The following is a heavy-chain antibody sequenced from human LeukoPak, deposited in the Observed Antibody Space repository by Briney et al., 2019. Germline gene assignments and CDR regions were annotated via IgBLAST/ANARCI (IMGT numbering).Heavy chain of an antibody. CDR3: ATSYDRSGYPPFQH. Sequence: SGTLSLTCTVSGGSISSSTYYWGWIRQPPGKGLEWIGNIYYSENTFYNPSLKSRVTISVDTSKNQFSLKLTSVTAADTAVYYCATSYDRSGYPPFQHWGQGTLVTVSS. J-gene: IGHJ1*01. CDR1: GGSISSSTYY. V-gene: IGHV4-39*01. CDR2: IYYSENT. D-gene: IGHD3-22*01.